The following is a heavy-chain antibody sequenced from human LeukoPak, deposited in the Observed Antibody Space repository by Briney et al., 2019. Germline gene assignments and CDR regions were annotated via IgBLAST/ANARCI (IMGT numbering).Heavy chain of an antibody. CDR2: IYHSGTT. V-gene: IGHV4-39*07. Sequence: SETLSLTCAVSGGSIISSSYNWGWIRQPPGKGLEWIGTIYHSGTTYYNPSLKSRVTISVDTSKNQFSLKLSSVTAADTAVYYCARDPGPNYYYGMDVWGQGTTVTVSS. J-gene: IGHJ6*02. CDR3: ARDPGPNYYYGMDV. CDR1: GGSIISSSYN.